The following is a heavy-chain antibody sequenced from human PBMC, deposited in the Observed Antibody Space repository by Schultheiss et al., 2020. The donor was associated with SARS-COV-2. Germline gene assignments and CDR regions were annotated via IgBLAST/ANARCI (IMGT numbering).Heavy chain of an antibody. J-gene: IGHJ3*02. D-gene: IGHD1-14*01. CDR3: ARDPHGARVTAEGAFDI. CDR1: GYTFTGYY. CDR2: INPNSGGT. Sequence: ASVKVSCKASGYTFTGYYMHWVRQAPGQGLEWMGWINPNSGGTNYAQKLQGRVTMTTDTSTSTAYMELRSLRSDDTAVYYCARDPHGARVTAEGAFDIWGQGTMVTVSS. V-gene: IGHV1-2*02.